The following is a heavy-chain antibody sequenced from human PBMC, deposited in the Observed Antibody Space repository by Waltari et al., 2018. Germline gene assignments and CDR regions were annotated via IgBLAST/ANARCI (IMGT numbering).Heavy chain of an antibody. J-gene: IGHJ4*02. D-gene: IGHD2-2*01. CDR3: ARGGAAMVVY. CDR2: ISSSSSYI. Sequence: EVQLVESGGGLVKPGGSLRLSCAASGFPFSSYSMNWVRQAPGKGLEWVSSISSSSSYIYYADSVKGRFTISRDNAKNSLYLQMNSLRAEDTAVYYCARGGAAMVVYWGQGTLVTVSS. V-gene: IGHV3-21*01. CDR1: GFPFSSYS.